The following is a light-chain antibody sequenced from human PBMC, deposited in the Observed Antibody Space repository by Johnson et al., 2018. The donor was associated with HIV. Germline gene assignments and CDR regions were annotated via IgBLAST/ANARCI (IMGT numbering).Light chain of an antibody. CDR2: ENN. V-gene: IGLV1-51*02. J-gene: IGLJ1*01. Sequence: QSVLTQPPSVSAAPGQKVTVSCSGGTSNIGNNYVSWYQQLPGTAPKLLIYENNKRPSGIPDRFSGSKSGTSATLDITGLQTGDEGDYYCGAWDSSLNAYVFGTGTKVTVL. CDR1: TSNIGNNY. CDR3: GAWDSSLNAYV.